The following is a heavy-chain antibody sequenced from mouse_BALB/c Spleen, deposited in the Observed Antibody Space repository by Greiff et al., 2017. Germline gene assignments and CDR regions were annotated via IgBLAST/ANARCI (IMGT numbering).Heavy chain of an antibody. J-gene: IGHJ4*01. V-gene: IGHV1-54*03. Sequence: VQLQQSGAELVRPGTSVKVSCKASGYAFTNYLIEWVKQRPGQGLGWIGVINPGSGGTNYNEKFKGKATLTADKSSSTAYMQLSSLTSDDSAVYFCARDYAMDYWGQGTSVTVSS. CDR3: ARDYAMDY. CDR1: GYAFTNYL. CDR2: INPGSGGT.